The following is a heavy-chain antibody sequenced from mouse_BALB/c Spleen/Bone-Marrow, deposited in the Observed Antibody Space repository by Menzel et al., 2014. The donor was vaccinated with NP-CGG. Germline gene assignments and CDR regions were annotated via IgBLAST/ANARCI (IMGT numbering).Heavy chain of an antibody. CDR1: GFNIKDTY. Sequence: EVQLVESGAELVKPGASVKLSCTASGFNIKDTYMHWVKQRPEQGLEWIGRIDPANGNAKYDPKFQGKATITADTSSNTAYLQLSSLTSEDTAVYYCARYRLGTYFDFWAKAPLSQSPQ. V-gene: IGHV14-3*02. CDR3: ARYRLGTYFDF. J-gene: IGHJ2*01. CDR2: IDPANGNA. D-gene: IGHD2-14*01.